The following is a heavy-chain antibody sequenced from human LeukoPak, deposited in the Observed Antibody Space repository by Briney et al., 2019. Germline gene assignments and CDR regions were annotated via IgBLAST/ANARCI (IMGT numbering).Heavy chain of an antibody. CDR1: GGSFSGYY. J-gene: IGHJ4*02. D-gene: IGHD6-6*01. CDR2: INHSGST. CDR3: ARKGGLAARHGPIDY. Sequence: KSSEALSLTCAVYGGSFSGYYWSWIRQPPGKGLEWIGEINHSGSTNYNPSLKSRVTISVDTSKNQFSLKLSSVTAADTAVYYCARKGGLAARHGPIDYWGQGTLVTVSS. V-gene: IGHV4-34*01.